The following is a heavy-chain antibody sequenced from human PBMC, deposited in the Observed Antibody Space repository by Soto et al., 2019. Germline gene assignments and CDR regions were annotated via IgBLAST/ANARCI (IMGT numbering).Heavy chain of an antibody. J-gene: IGHJ4*02. V-gene: IGHV4-59*13. CDR3: ASHVGSGYSDY. CDR1: GASISDYY. Sequence: QVQLQESGPGLVKPSETLSLTCNVSGASISDYYWSWIRQPPGKGLEWIEYIYTSGNTNYNPSLKRRVTISVDTSKIQFSLKLRSVTAADTAVYYCASHVGSGYSDYWGQGTLVTVSS. CDR2: IYTSGNT. D-gene: IGHD1-26*01.